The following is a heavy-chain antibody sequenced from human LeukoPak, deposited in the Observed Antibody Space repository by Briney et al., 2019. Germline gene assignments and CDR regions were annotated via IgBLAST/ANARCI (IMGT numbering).Heavy chain of an antibody. J-gene: IGHJ5*02. CDR1: GYTFTGYY. V-gene: IGHV1-2*02. CDR3: ARAEDIVVVPAFDP. CDR2: INPNSGGT. Sequence: ASVKVSCKASGYTFTGYYMHWVRQAPGQGLEWMGWINPNSGGTNYAQKFQGRVTMTRDTSISTAYMELSRLRSDDTAVYYCARAEDIVVVPAFDPWGQGTLVTVSS. D-gene: IGHD2-2*01.